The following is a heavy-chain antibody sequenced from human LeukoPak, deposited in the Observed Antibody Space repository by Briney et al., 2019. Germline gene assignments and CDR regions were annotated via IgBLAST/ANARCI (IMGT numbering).Heavy chain of an antibody. CDR1: GFSFDNYA. J-gene: IGHJ6*03. CDR3: ARKATSVYSYYIDI. V-gene: IGHV3-20*04. Sequence: GGPLRLPCKLSGFSFDNYATLWVPKAPGKALKGGCEINWKGSDTGYAHSVRGRFSNATDNGKTSLCLEMHNLRAEDTALYFWARKATSVYSYYIDIWGKGTTVIVSS. CDR2: INWKGSDT.